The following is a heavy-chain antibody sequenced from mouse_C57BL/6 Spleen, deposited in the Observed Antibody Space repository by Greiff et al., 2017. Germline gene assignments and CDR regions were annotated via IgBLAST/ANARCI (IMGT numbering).Heavy chain of an antibody. D-gene: IGHD2-1*01. CDR2: IWRGGST. V-gene: IGHV2-5*01. CDR3: ASYGNSYYYAMDY. J-gene: IGHJ4*01. Sequence: VQLMESGPGLVQPSQSLSITCTVSGFSLTSYGVHWVRQSPGKGLEWLGVIWRGGSTDYNAAFMSRLSITQDNSKSQVFFKMNSLQDDDTAIYYCASYGNSYYYAMDYWGQGTSVTVSS. CDR1: GFSLTSYG.